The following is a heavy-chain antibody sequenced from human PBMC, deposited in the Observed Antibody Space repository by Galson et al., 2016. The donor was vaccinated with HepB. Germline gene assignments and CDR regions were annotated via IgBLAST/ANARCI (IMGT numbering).Heavy chain of an antibody. Sequence: ETLSLTCSVSGGSVSGHYWNWVRQSPQKRLEWLGYLYSSGGSSYNPSLKGRVSISVDTSKNQSSLTLTSVTAADTAVYYCVRGAPNEVRYFDKGTFDIWGQGKMVTVSS. D-gene: IGHD3-9*01. J-gene: IGHJ3*02. CDR2: LYSSGGS. V-gene: IGHV4-59*02. CDR3: VRGAPNEVRYFDKGTFDI. CDR1: GGSVSGHY.